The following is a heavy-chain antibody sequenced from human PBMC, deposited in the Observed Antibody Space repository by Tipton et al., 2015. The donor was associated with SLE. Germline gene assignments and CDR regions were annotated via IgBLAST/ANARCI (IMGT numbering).Heavy chain of an antibody. CDR1: GGSISSHY. CDR2: IYYSGST. V-gene: IGHV4-59*11. Sequence: TLSLTCTVSGGSISSHYWSWIRQPPGKGLGWVGYIYYSGSTNYNPALKRRVTISVDTSENQFSLQLSSVTAADTAVYYCASGNVVVVAAHDAFDIWGQGTMVTVSS. J-gene: IGHJ3*02. CDR3: ASGNVVVVAAHDAFDI. D-gene: IGHD2-15*01.